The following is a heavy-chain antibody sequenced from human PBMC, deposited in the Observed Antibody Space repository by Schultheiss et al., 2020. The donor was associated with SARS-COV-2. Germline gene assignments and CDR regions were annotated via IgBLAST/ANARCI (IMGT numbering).Heavy chain of an antibody. J-gene: IGHJ4*02. CDR1: GFTFSSYG. CDR2: ISYDGSNK. Sequence: GESLKISCAASGFTFSSYGMHWVRQAPGKGLEWVAVISYDGSNKYYADSVKGRFTISRDNSKNTLYLQMNSLRAEDTAVFYCAKEQQLAYFDYWGQGTLVTVSS. CDR3: AKEQQLAYFDY. V-gene: IGHV3-30*18. D-gene: IGHD6-13*01.